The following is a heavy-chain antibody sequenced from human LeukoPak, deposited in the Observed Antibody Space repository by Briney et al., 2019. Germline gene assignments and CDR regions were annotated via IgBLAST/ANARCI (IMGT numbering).Heavy chain of an antibody. CDR3: ATRYFDL. V-gene: IGHV3-7*01. Sequence: GGSLRLSCAASGFTFSNYWMNWVRQAPGKGLEWVSTVKQDESEKYYVASVKGRFTISRDNAKNSLYLKINSPRAEDTAVYYCATRYFDLWGRGTLVTVSS. CDR2: VKQDESEK. CDR1: GFTFSNYW. J-gene: IGHJ2*01.